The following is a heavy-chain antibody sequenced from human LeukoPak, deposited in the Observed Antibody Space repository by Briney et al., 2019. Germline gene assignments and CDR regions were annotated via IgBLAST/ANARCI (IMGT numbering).Heavy chain of an antibody. V-gene: IGHV3-30*02. CDR1: GFTFSSYG. CDR3: AKDDYDILTGYYGYYYMDV. D-gene: IGHD3-9*01. CDR2: IRYDGSNK. Sequence: GGSLRLSCAASGFTFSSYGMHWVRQAPGKGLERVAFIRYDGSNKYYADSVKGRFTISRDNSKNTLYPQMNSLRAEDTAVYYCAKDDYDILTGYYGYYYMDVWGKGTTVTISS. J-gene: IGHJ6*03.